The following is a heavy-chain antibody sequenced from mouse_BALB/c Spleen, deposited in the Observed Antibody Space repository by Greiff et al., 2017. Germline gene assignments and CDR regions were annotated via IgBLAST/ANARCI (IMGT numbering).Heavy chain of an antibody. CDR3: AAYYRYDEDAMDY. CDR2: IDPANGNT. V-gene: IGHV14-3*02. CDR1: GFNIKDTY. Sequence: DVQLQESGAELVKPGASVKLSCTASGFNIKDTYMHWVKQRPEQGLEWIGRIDPANGNTKYDPKFQGKATITADTSSNTAYLQLSSLTSEDTAVYYCAAYYRYDEDAMDYWGQGTSVTVSS. J-gene: IGHJ4*01. D-gene: IGHD2-14*01.